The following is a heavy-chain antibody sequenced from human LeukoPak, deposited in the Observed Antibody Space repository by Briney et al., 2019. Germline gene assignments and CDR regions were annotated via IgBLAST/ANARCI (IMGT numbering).Heavy chain of an antibody. CDR1: GASVTDYY. J-gene: IGHJ5*02. CDR2: IRHSGNS. V-gene: IGHV4-59*02. Sequence: PSETLSLTCTVSGASVTDYYWSWIRQSPGKGLEWISYIRHSGNSDYNPSLRSRVTTSLDTSKNQFSLNLISVTAADTAVYYCTRGHWGLQSWSQGTLVTVSS. CDR3: TRGHWGLQS. D-gene: IGHD7-27*01.